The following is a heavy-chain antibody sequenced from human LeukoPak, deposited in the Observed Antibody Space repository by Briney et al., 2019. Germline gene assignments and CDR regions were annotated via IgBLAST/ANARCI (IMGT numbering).Heavy chain of an antibody. CDR2: ISTNGGST. V-gene: IGHV3-64D*09. CDR1: GFTFSSFA. D-gene: IGHD6-6*01. CDR3: ARGHSSSPNYFDY. J-gene: IGHJ4*02. Sequence: AGGSLRLSCSASGFTFSSFAMRWVRQAPGKGLEYLSGISTNGGSTNYEDSVKGRFTISRDNSKNTLYLQMSSLSAEDTAVYYCARGHSSSPNYFDYWGQGSLVTVSS.